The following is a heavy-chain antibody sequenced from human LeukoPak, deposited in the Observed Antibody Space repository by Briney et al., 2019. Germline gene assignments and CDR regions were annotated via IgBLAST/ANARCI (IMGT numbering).Heavy chain of an antibody. D-gene: IGHD3-3*01. J-gene: IGHJ6*02. CDR2: IIPIFGTA. CDR3: ARFGSESSGYYGSVLSHSYYYYGMDV. Sequence: GASVKVSCKASGGTFSSYAISWVRQAPGQGLEWMGGIIPIFGTANYALKFQGRVTITADESTSTAYMELSSLRSEDTAVYYCARFGSESSGYYGSVLSHSYYYYGMDVWGQGTTVTVSS. CDR1: GGTFSSYA. V-gene: IGHV1-69*01.